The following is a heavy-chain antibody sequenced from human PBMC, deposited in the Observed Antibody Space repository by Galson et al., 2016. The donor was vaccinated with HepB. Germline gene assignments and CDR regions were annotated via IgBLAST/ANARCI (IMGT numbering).Heavy chain of an antibody. CDR2: INNDSGYT. CDR3: VKGPFEGGDVY. CDR1: GYTFTSYA. D-gene: IGHD2-21*02. V-gene: IGHV1-3*04. J-gene: IGHJ4*02. Sequence: SVKVSCKASGYTFTSYAMQWVRRAPGQGLEWMGWINNDSGYTKYSQKFQGRVTITRDTSSRTAYLELSRLTSEDTAAYYCVKGPFEGGDVYWGQGTLVTVSS.